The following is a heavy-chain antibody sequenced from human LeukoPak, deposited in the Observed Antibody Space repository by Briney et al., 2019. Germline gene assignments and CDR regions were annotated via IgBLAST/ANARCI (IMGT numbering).Heavy chain of an antibody. CDR1: GFTFSRYW. D-gene: IGHD3-10*01. J-gene: IGHJ5*02. V-gene: IGHV3-74*01. CDR2: INTDGSRT. CDR3: ARVALGSYNWFDP. Sequence: GGSLRLSCAGSGFTFSRYWMHWVRQAPGKGLVWVSRINTDGSRTTYADSVKGRFTISRDNAKNTVYLQMNSLRAEDTAVYYCARVALGSYNWFDPWCQGTLVTVSS.